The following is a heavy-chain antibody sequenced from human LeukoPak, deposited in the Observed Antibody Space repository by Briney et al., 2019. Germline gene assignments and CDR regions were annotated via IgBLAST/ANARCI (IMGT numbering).Heavy chain of an antibody. D-gene: IGHD3-22*01. CDR3: AKGEDSGYYDY. V-gene: IGHV3-33*06. CDR1: GFTFSSYG. Sequence: PGGSLRLSCAASGFTFSSYGMHWVRQAPDKGLEWVAVIWYDGSNKYYADSVKGRFTISRDNSKNTLYLQMNSLRAEDTAVYYCAKGEDSGYYDYWGQGTLVTVSS. CDR2: IWYDGSNK. J-gene: IGHJ4*02.